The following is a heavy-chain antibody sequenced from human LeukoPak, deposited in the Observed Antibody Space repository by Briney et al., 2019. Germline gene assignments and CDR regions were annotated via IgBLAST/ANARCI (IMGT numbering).Heavy chain of an antibody. Sequence: PGGSLRLSCAPSGFPFGSYWMLWVRQAPGKGLVWVSRVNGDGTITTYADFAKGRFTISRDNAKNILYLQMNSLRAEDTAIYYCSRSQFDYWGQGILVTVSS. V-gene: IGHV3-74*01. CDR2: VNGDGTIT. CDR3: SRSQFDY. J-gene: IGHJ4*02. CDR1: GFPFGSYW.